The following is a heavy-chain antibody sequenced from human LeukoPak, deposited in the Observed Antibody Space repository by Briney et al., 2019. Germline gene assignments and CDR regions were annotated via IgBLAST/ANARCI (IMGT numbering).Heavy chain of an antibody. CDR1: GYTLTELS. V-gene: IGHV1-24*01. CDR3: ATGIGSNYGAYSDWFDP. J-gene: IGHJ5*02. CDR2: FDPEDGET. D-gene: IGHD4-11*01. Sequence: ASVKVSCKVSGYTLTELSMHWVRQAPGKGLEWMGGFDPEDGETIYAQKFQGRVTMTEDTSTDTAYMELSSLRSEDTAVYYCATGIGSNYGAYSDWFDPWGQGTLVTVSS.